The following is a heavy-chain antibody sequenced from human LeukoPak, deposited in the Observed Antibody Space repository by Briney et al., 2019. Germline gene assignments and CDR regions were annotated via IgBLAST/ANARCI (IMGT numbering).Heavy chain of an antibody. CDR3: ARDFEDSDYYYYYMDV. J-gene: IGHJ6*03. V-gene: IGHV3-7*01. CDR1: GFTFSSYW. Sequence: GGSLRPSCAASGFTFSSYWMSWVRQAPGKGLEWVANIKQDGSEKYYVDSVKGRFTISRDNAKNSLYLQMNSLRAEDTAVYYCARDFEDSDYYYYYMDVWGKGTTVTVSS. D-gene: IGHD2-15*01. CDR2: IKQDGSEK.